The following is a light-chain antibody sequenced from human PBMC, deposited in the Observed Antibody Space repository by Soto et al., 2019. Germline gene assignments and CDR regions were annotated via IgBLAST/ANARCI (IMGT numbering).Light chain of an antibody. CDR3: QQYKNWPPIT. CDR2: EVS. Sequence: KPGQSPQLLIYEVSNRFSGIPARFSGSVSGTEFTLTISSLQSEDFAVYYCQQYKNWPPITFGQGTKVDIK. V-gene: IGKV3-15*01. J-gene: IGKJ1*01.